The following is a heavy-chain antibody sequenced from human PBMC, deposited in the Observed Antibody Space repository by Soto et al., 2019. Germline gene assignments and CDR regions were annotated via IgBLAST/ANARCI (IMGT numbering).Heavy chain of an antibody. CDR1: GGSISSYY. J-gene: IGHJ3*02. CDR3: ARDRNFVYCGSYQAAFDI. CDR2: IYTSGST. Sequence: QVQLQESGPGLVKPSETLSLTCTVSGGSISSYYWSWIRQPAGKGLEWIGRIYTSGSTNYNPSLKSQVHMSVDTSKNQFSRELGSVTAADTAVYYWARDRNFVYCGSYQAAFDIWGQGTMVTVSS. V-gene: IGHV4-4*07. D-gene: IGHD1-26*01.